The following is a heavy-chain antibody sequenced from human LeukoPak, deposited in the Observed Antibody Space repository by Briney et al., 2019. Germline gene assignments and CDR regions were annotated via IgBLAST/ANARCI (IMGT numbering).Heavy chain of an antibody. Sequence: GASVNVSCKASGYTFTDYYMHWARQAPGQGLEWMGWINTISGGTNYAQKFQGRVTMTRDTSNSTAYMELSRLTSDDTAVYYCARGREVAGTVAYWGQGTLVTVSS. CDR3: ARGREVAGTVAY. CDR2: INTISGGT. CDR1: GYTFTDYY. V-gene: IGHV1-2*02. D-gene: IGHD6-19*01. J-gene: IGHJ4*02.